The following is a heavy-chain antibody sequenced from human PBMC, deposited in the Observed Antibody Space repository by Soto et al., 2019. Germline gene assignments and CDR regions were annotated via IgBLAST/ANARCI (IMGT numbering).Heavy chain of an antibody. D-gene: IGHD3-16*02. J-gene: IGHJ6*03. CDR3: ARGARLSHMDV. CDR2: INHSGST. V-gene: IGHV4-34*01. CDR1: GGSFSGYY. Sequence: TSETLSLTCAVYGGSFSGYYWSWIRQPPGKGLEWIGEINHSGSTNYNPSLKSRVTISVDTSKNQFSLKLSSVTAADTAVYYCARGARLSHMDVWGKGTTVTVSS.